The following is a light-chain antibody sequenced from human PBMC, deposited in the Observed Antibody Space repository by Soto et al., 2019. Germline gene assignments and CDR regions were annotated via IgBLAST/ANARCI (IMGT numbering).Light chain of an antibody. V-gene: IGLV2-14*01. J-gene: IGLJ1*01. CDR3: SSKRTTASLV. CDR2: EVS. Sequence: QSVLTQPPSVSGSPGQTITISCTGTSSDVGAYNYVSWYQQHPGKAPKLMIYEVSNRPSGVSDRFSGSKSGNTASLTISGLQAADEADYYCSSKRTTASLVFGTGTKVTVL. CDR1: SSDVGAYNY.